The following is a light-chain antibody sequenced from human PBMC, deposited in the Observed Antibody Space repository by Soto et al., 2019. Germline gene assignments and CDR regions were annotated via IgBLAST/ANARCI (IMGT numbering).Light chain of an antibody. Sequence: DVVMTQSPLSLPVTLGQPASISCRSSQSLVHSDGNTFLNWFQQRPGQSPRRLIYKVSNRDSGVPDRFGGSGSGTDFPLKISRVEAEDVGVYYCMQGTHWPPYTFGQGTKLEIK. CDR1: QSLVHSDGNTF. CDR2: KVS. CDR3: MQGTHWPPYT. V-gene: IGKV2-30*02. J-gene: IGKJ2*01.